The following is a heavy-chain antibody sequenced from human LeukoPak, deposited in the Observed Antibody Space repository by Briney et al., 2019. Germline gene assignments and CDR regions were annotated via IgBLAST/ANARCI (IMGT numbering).Heavy chain of an antibody. Sequence: PGGSLRLSCAASGFTFSSYTMNWVRQAPGKGLGWVSSISSSSTYIYYADSVKGRFTISRDNAKNSLYLQMNSLRAEDTAVYYCARDSPAYGMDVWGQGTTVTVSS. CDR3: ARDSPAYGMDV. CDR1: GFTFSSYT. V-gene: IGHV3-21*01. J-gene: IGHJ6*02. CDR2: ISSSSTYI.